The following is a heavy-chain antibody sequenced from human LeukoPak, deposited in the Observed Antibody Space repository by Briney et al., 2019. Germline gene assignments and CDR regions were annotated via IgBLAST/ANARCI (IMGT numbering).Heavy chain of an antibody. Sequence: ASVKVSCKASGYTFTSYYIHWVRQAPGQGLEWMGLINPSGGSTSYAQKFQGRVTMTRDMSTSTVYMELSSLRSEDTAVYYCARAGPRSTTVTTSAFDIWGQGTMVTVSS. CDR1: GYTFTSYY. J-gene: IGHJ3*02. D-gene: IGHD4-17*01. V-gene: IGHV1-46*01. CDR2: INPSGGST. CDR3: ARAGPRSTTVTTSAFDI.